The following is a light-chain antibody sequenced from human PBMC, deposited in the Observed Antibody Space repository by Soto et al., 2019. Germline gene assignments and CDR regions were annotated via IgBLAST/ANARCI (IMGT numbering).Light chain of an antibody. CDR1: QSVTSSY. CDR3: QQYHRSPFT. Sequence: EIVLTQSPGTLSLSPGEGATLSCRASQSVTSSYLAWYQHKSGQAPRLLIYGASSRATGIADRFSGSGSGTDFPLTITRLEPEDFAVYYCQQYHRSPFTFGPGTKVDI. J-gene: IGKJ3*01. CDR2: GAS. V-gene: IGKV3-20*01.